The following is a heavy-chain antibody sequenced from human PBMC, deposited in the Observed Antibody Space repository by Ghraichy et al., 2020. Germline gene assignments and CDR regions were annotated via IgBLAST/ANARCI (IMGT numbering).Heavy chain of an antibody. CDR3: ARHSGHIVPTVPLLDF. CDR1: GGSISSNTYY. D-gene: IGHD5-12*01. J-gene: IGHJ4*02. Sequence: SETLSLTCTVSGGSISSNTYYWGWIRQPPGKGLEWIGSIYFSGSTYYNPSLRSRATISVDTSKNQFSLRLSSVTAADTAVYYCARHSGHIVPTVPLLDFWGQGTLVTVSS. V-gene: IGHV4-39*01. CDR2: IYFSGST.